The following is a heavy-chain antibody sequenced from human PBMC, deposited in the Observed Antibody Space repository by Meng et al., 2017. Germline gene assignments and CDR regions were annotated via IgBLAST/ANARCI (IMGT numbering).Heavy chain of an antibody. D-gene: IGHD6-19*01. Sequence: GARAESGGEVNEPGFSVKVSCKASGGTFSSYAISWVRQAPGQGLEWMGGIIPIFGTANYAQKFQGRVTITADESTSTAYMELSSLRSEDTAVYYCARDESYIAVAGPNGFDPWGQGTLVTVSS. CDR1: GGTFSSYA. CDR2: IIPIFGTA. J-gene: IGHJ5*02. V-gene: IGHV1-69*01. CDR3: ARDESYIAVAGPNGFDP.